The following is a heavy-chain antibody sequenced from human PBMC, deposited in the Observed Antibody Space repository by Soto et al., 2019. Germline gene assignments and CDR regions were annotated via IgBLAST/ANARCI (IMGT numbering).Heavy chain of an antibody. V-gene: IGHV3-30*18. CDR1: GFTFSSYG. D-gene: IGHD5-12*01. J-gene: IGHJ6*02. Sequence: GGSLRLSCAASGFTFSSYGMHWVRQAPGKGLEWVAVISYDGSNKYYADSVKGRFTISRDNSKNTLYLQMNSLRAEDTAVYYCAKEGYDPIPRSYYYGMDVWGQGTTVTVSS. CDR2: ISYDGSNK. CDR3: AKEGYDPIPRSYYYGMDV.